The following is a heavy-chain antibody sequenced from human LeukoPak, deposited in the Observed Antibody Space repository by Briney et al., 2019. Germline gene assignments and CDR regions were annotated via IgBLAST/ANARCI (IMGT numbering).Heavy chain of an antibody. CDR3: ARLVTSYFDY. Sequence: GESLKISCKGSGYTFTTYWIAWVRQMPGKGLEWMGIIYPGDSDTRYSPSFQGQVTISADKSISTAYLQWSSLKASDTAMYYCARLVTSYFDYWGQGTLVTVSS. CDR1: GYTFTTYW. CDR2: IYPGDSDT. V-gene: IGHV5-51*01. D-gene: IGHD4-11*01. J-gene: IGHJ4*02.